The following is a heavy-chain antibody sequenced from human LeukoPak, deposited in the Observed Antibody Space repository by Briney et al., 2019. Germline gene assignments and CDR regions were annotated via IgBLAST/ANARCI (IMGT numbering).Heavy chain of an antibody. CDR3: ARGRMVRGRVTIDP. V-gene: IGHV1-8*03. Sequence: ASVKVSCKASGYTFTSYDINWVRQATGQGLEWMGWMNPNSGNTGYAQKFQGRVTITRNTSISTAYMELSSLRSEDTAVYYRARGRMVRGRVTIDPWGQGTLVTVSS. J-gene: IGHJ5*02. D-gene: IGHD3-10*01. CDR1: GYTFTSYD. CDR2: MNPNSGNT.